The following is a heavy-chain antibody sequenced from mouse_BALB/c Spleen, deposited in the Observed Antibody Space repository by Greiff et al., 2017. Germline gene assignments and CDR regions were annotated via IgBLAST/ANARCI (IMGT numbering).Heavy chain of an antibody. CDR2: ISSGGST. J-gene: IGHJ2*01. Sequence: EVQRVESGGGLVKPGGSLKLSCAASGFTFSSYAMSWVRQTPEKRLEWVASISSGGSTYYPDSVKGRFTISRDNARNILYLQMSSLRSEDTAMYYCARGGHRDYFDYWGQGTTLTVSS. CDR3: ARGGHRDYFDY. D-gene: IGHD2-14*01. V-gene: IGHV5-6-5*01. CDR1: GFTFSSYA.